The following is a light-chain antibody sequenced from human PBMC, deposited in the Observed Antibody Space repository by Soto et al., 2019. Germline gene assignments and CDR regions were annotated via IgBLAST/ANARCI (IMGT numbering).Light chain of an antibody. CDR1: QSLSNNIY. CDR3: HQRNK. Sequence: EIVLTHSPATLSLSPWEIATLSCRASQSLSNNIYLAWYQQKPGQASRLLIYGASSRATGIPNRFSGSGSGTDFTLTISSLEPEDFGVYFCHQRNKFGQGTRLEIK. V-gene: IGKV3D-20*02. J-gene: IGKJ5*01. CDR2: GAS.